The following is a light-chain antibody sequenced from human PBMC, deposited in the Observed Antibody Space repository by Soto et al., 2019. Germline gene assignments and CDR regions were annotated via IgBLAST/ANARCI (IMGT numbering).Light chain of an antibody. J-gene: IGKJ5*01. CDR3: QQYENLPIT. CDR2: DAS. CDR1: QDISNL. V-gene: IGKV1-33*01. Sequence: DIQMTQSPSSLSASVGDRVTITCQATQDISNLLNWFQQKPGKAPKLLIYDASNLETGVPPRFSGSGSGTDFTFTISSLQAEDIATYYCQQYENLPITFGQGTRLEIK.